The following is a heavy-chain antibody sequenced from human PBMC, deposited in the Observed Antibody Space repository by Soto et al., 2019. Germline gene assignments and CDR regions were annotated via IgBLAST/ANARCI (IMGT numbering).Heavy chain of an antibody. D-gene: IGHD6-13*01. Sequence: AASLRLSCAGPGFRFSGATLHWVRQASGKGLEWVGRIRNKAYNHATSYAASLKDRVTISRDDSKNTAYLQMNSLKAEDTAVYYCTTIEGIDTFDPWGQGTQVTVSS. CDR3: TTIEGIDTFDP. J-gene: IGHJ5*02. V-gene: IGHV3-73*01. CDR2: IRNKAYNHAT. CDR1: GFRFSGAT.